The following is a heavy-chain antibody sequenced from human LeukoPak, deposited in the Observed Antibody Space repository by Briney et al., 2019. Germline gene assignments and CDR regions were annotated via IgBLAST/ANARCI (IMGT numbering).Heavy chain of an antibody. Sequence: KSSETLSLTSAVYGGSFSGYYWSWIRRPPGKGLEWIGEINHSGTTNYSPSLKSRVTISVDTSKNQFSLKVSSVTAADTAVYYCAREDYCSGGICYPMKFDYWGQGTLATVSS. J-gene: IGHJ4*02. D-gene: IGHD2-15*01. CDR1: GGSFSGYY. V-gene: IGHV4-34*01. CDR3: AREDYCSGGICYPMKFDY. CDR2: INHSGTT.